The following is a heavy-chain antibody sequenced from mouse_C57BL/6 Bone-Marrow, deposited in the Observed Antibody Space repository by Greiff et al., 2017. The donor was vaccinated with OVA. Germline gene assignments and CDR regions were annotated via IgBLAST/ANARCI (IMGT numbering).Heavy chain of an antibody. CDR2: IFPGSGST. Sequence: VQLQQSGPELVKPGASVKISCKASGYTFTDYYINWVKQRPGQGLEWIGWIFPGSGSTYYNEKFKGKATLTVDKSSSTAYMLLSSLTSEDSAVYFCAREGNYDYSNLWFAYWGQGTLVTVSA. CDR3: AREGNYDYSNLWFAY. J-gene: IGHJ3*01. CDR1: GYTFTDYY. D-gene: IGHD2-5*01. V-gene: IGHV1-75*01.